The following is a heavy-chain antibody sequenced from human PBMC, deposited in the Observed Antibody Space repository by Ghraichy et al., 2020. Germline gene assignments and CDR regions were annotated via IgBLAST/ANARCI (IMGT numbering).Heavy chain of an antibody. CDR1: GFTFSSYG. Sequence: GGSLRLSCTASGFTFSSYGMSWVRQAPGKGLEWVSAVSSSGGKTYYADSVKGRFTISRDNSRYTLYLQMNSLRAEDTAVYYCAKGGDYGGNWGGDYWGQGTLVTVSS. D-gene: IGHD4-23*01. CDR2: VSSSGGKT. CDR3: AKGGDYGGNWGGDY. J-gene: IGHJ4*02. V-gene: IGHV3-23*01.